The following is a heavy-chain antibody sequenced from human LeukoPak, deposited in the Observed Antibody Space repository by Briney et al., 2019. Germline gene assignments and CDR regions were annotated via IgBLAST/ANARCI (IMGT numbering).Heavy chain of an antibody. CDR3: ARESEPYYYGSGSPFPNYYYYGMDV. V-gene: IGHV1-69*04. D-gene: IGHD3-10*01. CDR2: IIPILGIA. CDR1: GGTFSSYA. Sequence: SVKVSCKASGGTFSSYAISWVRQAPGQGLEWMGRIIPILGIANYAQKLQGRVTMTTDTSTSTAYMELRSLRSDDTAVYYCARESEPYYYGSGSPFPNYYYYGMDVWGQGTTVTVSS. J-gene: IGHJ6*02.